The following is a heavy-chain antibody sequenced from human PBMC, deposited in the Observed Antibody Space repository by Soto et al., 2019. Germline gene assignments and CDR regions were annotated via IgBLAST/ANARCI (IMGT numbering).Heavy chain of an antibody. D-gene: IGHD2-2*02. CDR1: GGTFSSYT. Sequence: QVQLVQSGAEVKKPGSSVKVSCKASGGTFSSYTISWVRQAPRQGLEWMGRIIPILGIANYAQKFQGRVTITADKSTSTAYMELSSLRSEDTAVYYCAIEYCSSTSCYRDYWGQGTLVTVSS. CDR3: AIEYCSSTSCYRDY. CDR2: IIPILGIA. J-gene: IGHJ4*02. V-gene: IGHV1-69*02.